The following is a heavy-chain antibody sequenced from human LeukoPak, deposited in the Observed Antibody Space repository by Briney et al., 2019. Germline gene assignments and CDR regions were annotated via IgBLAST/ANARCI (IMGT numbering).Heavy chain of an antibody. Sequence: ASVKVSCKASGYTFTSYGISWVRQAPGQGLEWMGWISVYNGNTNYAQKLQGRVTMTTDTSTSTAYMQLRSLRSDDTAVYYCASPYCSGGTCYAHDAFDIWGQGTMVTVSS. J-gene: IGHJ3*02. CDR3: ASPYCSGGTCYAHDAFDI. D-gene: IGHD2-15*01. CDR2: ISVYNGNT. V-gene: IGHV1-18*01. CDR1: GYTFTSYG.